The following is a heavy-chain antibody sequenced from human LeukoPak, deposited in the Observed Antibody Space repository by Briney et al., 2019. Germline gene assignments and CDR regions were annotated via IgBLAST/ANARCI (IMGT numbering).Heavy chain of an antibody. J-gene: IGHJ4*02. CDR2: IIPIFGTA. CDR3: ARGAHYYDSSGYSYVYFDY. CDR1: GGTFSSYA. V-gene: IGHV1-69*13. Sequence: SVKVSCKASGGTFSSYAISWVRQAPGQGLEWMGGIIPIFGTANYAQKFQGRVTITADESTSTAYMELSSLRSEDTAVYYCARGAHYYDSSGYSYVYFDYWGQGTLVTVSS. D-gene: IGHD3-22*01.